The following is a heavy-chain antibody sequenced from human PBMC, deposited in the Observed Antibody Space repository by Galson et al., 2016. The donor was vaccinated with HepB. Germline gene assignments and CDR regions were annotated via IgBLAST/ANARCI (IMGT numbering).Heavy chain of an antibody. J-gene: IGHJ4*02. CDR1: GGTSSSYS. Sequence: SCKASGGTSSSYSFSCVRQAPGQGLEWMGRIVATITLTNYAQRFQSRVTITADKSTSTTYMEVNSLRSDDTAVYFGVIDYGHYSGRYWGQGTLVTVSS. CDR3: VIDYGHYSGRY. CDR2: IVATITLT. D-gene: IGHD4/OR15-4a*01. V-gene: IGHV1-69*02.